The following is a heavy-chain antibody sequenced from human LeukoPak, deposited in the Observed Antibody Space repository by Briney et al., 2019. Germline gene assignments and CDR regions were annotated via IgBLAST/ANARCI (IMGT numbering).Heavy chain of an antibody. Sequence: ASVKVSCKASGGTFSSYVITWVRQAPGQGLEWMGRIIPMLDIQNYAQKFQGRVTITADESTSTAYMELSSLRSEDTAVYYCASERGATQYFDYWGQGTLVTVSS. CDR2: IIPMLDIQ. CDR1: GGTFSSYV. V-gene: IGHV1-69*04. D-gene: IGHD3-10*01. CDR3: ASERGATQYFDY. J-gene: IGHJ4*02.